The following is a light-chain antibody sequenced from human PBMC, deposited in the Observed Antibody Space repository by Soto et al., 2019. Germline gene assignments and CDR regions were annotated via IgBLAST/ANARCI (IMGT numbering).Light chain of an antibody. CDR3: ATWDDSVDGPV. J-gene: IGLJ2*01. V-gene: IGLV1-44*01. Sequence: QSVLTQPPSASGTPGQRVSISCSGSSSNIGSNTVNWYQQVPGTAPKLLIYSNNQRPSGVPDRFSGSKSGTSASLAISGLQSEDEADYYCATWDDSVDGPVFGGGTQLTVL. CDR1: SSNIGSNT. CDR2: SNN.